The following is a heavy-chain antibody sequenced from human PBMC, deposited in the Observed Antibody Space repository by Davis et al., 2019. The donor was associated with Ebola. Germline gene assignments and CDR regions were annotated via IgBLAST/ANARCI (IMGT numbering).Heavy chain of an antibody. D-gene: IGHD1-26*01. CDR3: TNDGVGAAPGDAFDI. J-gene: IGHJ3*02. CDR2: IDHTGRTS. CDR1: GFTFSTHS. V-gene: IGHV3-48*02. Sequence: GGSLRLSCAASGFTFSTHSLNWVRQAPGKGLQWISFIDHTGRTSYYADSVKGRFTISRDDAQNSLYLQMSSLRDEDTAVYYCTNDGVGAAPGDAFDIWGQGTMVTVSS.